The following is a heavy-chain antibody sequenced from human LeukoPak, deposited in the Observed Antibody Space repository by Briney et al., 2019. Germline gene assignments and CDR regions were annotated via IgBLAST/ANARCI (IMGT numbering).Heavy chain of an antibody. CDR2: INYSGST. CDR3: AREGLRWGSGAFDI. D-gene: IGHD4-23*01. J-gene: IGHJ3*02. Sequence: SETLSLTCTVSGGSISSYYWSWIRQPPGKGLEWIGYINYSGSTNYNPSLKSRVTISVDTSKNQFSLKLSSVTAADTAVYYCAREGLRWGSGAFDIWGQGTMVTVSS. CDR1: GGSISSYY. V-gene: IGHV4-59*01.